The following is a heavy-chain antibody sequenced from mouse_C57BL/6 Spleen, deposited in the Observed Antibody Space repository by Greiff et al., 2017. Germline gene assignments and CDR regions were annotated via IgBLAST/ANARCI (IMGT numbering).Heavy chain of an antibody. CDR3: ARDIYDNGNFPGFAY. CDR1: GFTFSSSA. D-gene: IGHD2-1*01. V-gene: IGHV5-4*01. CDR2: ISDGGSYN. Sequence: EVKLMESGGGLVKPGGSLKISCAASGFTFSSSAMSWVRQTPEKSLEWVATISDGGSYNYYPDNVKGRFTISRDHAKNNLYLQMSHLKSEETAMYYCARDIYDNGNFPGFAYWGQGTLVTVSA. J-gene: IGHJ3*01.